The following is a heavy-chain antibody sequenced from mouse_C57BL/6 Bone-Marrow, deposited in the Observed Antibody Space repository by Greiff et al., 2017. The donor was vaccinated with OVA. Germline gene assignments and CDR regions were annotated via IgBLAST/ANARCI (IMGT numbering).Heavy chain of an antibody. CDR1: GYTFTSYW. Sequence: QVQLQQPGAELVKPGASVKLSCKASGYTFTSYWMHWVKQRPGQGLEWIGMIHPNSGSTNYNEKFKSKATLTVDKSSSTAYMQLSSLTSEDSAVYYCAREGGVRRGGNWFAYGGQGTLVTVSA. J-gene: IGHJ3*01. CDR3: AREGGVRRGGNWFAY. V-gene: IGHV1-64*01. D-gene: IGHD2-14*01. CDR2: IHPNSGST.